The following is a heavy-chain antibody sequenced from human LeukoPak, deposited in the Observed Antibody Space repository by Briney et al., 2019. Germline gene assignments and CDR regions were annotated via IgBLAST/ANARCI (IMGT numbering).Heavy chain of an antibody. CDR3: ARWTDSSSSNFDY. CDR2: IEQHGSEK. Sequence: GGSLRLSCAASGFNFNYYAMTWVRQAPGKGLEWVANIEQHGSEKYYVDSVKGRFTISRDNAKNSLYLQMNSLRAEDTAVYYCARWTDSSSSNFDYWGQGTLVTVSS. J-gene: IGHJ4*02. V-gene: IGHV3-7*01. CDR1: GFNFNYYA. D-gene: IGHD6-6*01.